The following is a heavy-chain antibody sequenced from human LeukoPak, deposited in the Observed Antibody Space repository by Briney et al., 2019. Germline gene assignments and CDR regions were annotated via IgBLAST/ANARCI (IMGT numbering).Heavy chain of an antibody. V-gene: IGHV3-48*04. CDR1: GFTFNSYS. D-gene: IGHD3-10*01. CDR3: ARDRKVRGVIINGAFDI. CDR2: ISGTSSII. Sequence: GGSLRLSCAASGFTFNSYSMNWVRQAPGKGLEWISYISGTSSIINYADSVKGRFTISRDNAKNSLYLQMNSLRADDTAVYYCARDRKVRGVIINGAFDIWGQGTMVTVSS. J-gene: IGHJ3*02.